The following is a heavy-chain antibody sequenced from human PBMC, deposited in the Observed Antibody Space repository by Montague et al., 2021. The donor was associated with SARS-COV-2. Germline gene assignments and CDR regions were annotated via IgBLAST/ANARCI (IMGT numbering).Heavy chain of an antibody. CDR3: VSHIAAAGIDY. CDR2: ISSSSSYT. CDR1: GFTFSDYY. Sequence: SLRLSCAASGFTFSDYYMSWIRQAPGKGLEWVSYISSSSSYTNYADSVKGRFTTSRDNAKNSLYLQMNSLRAEDTAVYYCVSHIAAAGIDYWGQGTLVTVSS. V-gene: IGHV3-11*06. D-gene: IGHD6-13*01. J-gene: IGHJ4*02.